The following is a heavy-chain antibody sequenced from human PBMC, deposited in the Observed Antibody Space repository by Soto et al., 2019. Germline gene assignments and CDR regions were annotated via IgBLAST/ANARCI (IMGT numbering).Heavy chain of an antibody. D-gene: IGHD2-15*01. CDR2: VTAGGGGT. CDR3: ARSAGNCGGGSCYPHWFDP. CDR1: GFTFTTYA. Sequence: SLRLSCAACGFTFTTYAMTWVRQAPGTGLEWVSTVTAGGGGTYYPDSVKGRFIISRDNSKNTLYLQMNSLRADDTAVYYCARSAGNCGGGSCYPHWFDPWGQGALVTVSS. J-gene: IGHJ5*02. V-gene: IGHV3-23*01.